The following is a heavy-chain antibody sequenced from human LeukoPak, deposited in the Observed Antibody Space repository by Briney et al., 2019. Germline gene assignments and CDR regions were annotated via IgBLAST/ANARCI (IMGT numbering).Heavy chain of an antibody. CDR3: AKGESGWYFDY. Sequence: PGGSLRLSCAASGFTFSSYAMNWVRQAPGKGLEWVSTITGSGGSTYYADSVKGRFTISRDNSKNTLYLQMNSLRAEDTAVYYCAKGESGWYFDYWGQGTLVTVSS. D-gene: IGHD6-19*01. J-gene: IGHJ4*02. CDR2: ITGSGGST. V-gene: IGHV3-23*01. CDR1: GFTFSSYA.